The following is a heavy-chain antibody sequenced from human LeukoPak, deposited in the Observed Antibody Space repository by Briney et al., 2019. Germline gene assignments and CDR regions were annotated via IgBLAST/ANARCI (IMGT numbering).Heavy chain of an antibody. CDR3: AREGLNDFWSGYYPKNYGMDV. Sequence: PGGSLRLSCAASGFTFSSYWMSWVRQAPGKGLEWVANIKQDGSEKYYEDSVKGRFTISRDNAKNSLYLQMNSLRAEDTAVYYCAREGLNDFWSGYYPKNYGMDVWGQGTTVTVSS. CDR2: IKQDGSEK. J-gene: IGHJ6*02. D-gene: IGHD3-3*01. CDR1: GFTFSSYW. V-gene: IGHV3-7*01.